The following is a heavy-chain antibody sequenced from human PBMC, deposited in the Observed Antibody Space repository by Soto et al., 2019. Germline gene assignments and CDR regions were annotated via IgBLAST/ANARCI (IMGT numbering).Heavy chain of an antibody. CDR3: ARIYDSSGYYGWFDP. CDR2: INADNGNT. V-gene: IGHV1-3*01. D-gene: IGHD3-22*01. J-gene: IGHJ5*02. CDR1: GYTFTSYA. Sequence: ASVKVSCKASGYTFTSYAMHWVRQAPGQRLEWMGWINADNGNTKYSQKFQGRVTITRDTSTSTAYMELRSLRSEDTAVYYCARIYDSSGYYGWFDPWGQGTLVTVSS.